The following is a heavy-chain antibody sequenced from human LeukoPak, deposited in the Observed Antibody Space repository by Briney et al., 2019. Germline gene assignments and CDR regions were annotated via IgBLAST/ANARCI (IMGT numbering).Heavy chain of an antibody. CDR3: ARSYSSSWYGGVSVY. V-gene: IGHV1-69*05. Sequence: GSSVKVSCKASGGTFSSYAISWVRQAPGQGLEWMGGIIPIFGTANYAQKFQGRVTIITDESTSTAYMELSSLRSEDTAVYYCARSYSSSWYGGVSVYWGQGTLVTVSS. CDR1: GGTFSSYA. D-gene: IGHD6-13*01. CDR2: IIPIFGTA. J-gene: IGHJ4*02.